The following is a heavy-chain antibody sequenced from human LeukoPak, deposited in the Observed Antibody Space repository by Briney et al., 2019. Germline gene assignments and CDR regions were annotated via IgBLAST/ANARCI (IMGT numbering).Heavy chain of an antibody. D-gene: IGHD3-3*02. CDR3: ARSFFPGTESAGDY. V-gene: IGHV5-51*01. CDR2: IYPGDSDT. CDR1: GYSFTSHW. J-gene: IGHJ4*02. Sequence: GESLKISCKGSGYSFTSHWIGWVRQMSGKGLEWMGIIYPGDSDTRYSPSFQGQVTISADKSINTAYLQWSSLKASDSAMYYCARSFFPGTESAGDYWGQGTLVTVSS.